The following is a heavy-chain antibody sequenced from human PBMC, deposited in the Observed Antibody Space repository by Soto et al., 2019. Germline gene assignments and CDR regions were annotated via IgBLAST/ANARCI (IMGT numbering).Heavy chain of an antibody. CDR2: ISSSSSYI. D-gene: IGHD5-12*01. CDR3: ARGERGKYCGYGYYYYYMDV. Sequence: GGSLRLSCAASGFTFSSYSMNWVRQAPGKGLEWVSSISSSSSYIYYADSVEGRFTISRDNAKNSLYLQMNSLRADDTAVYYCARGERGKYCGYGYYYYYMDVWGKGTTVTVSS. J-gene: IGHJ6*03. CDR1: GFTFSSYS. V-gene: IGHV3-21*01.